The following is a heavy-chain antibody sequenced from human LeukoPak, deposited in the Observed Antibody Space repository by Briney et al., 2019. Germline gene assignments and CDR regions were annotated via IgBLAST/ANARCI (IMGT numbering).Heavy chain of an antibody. J-gene: IGHJ6*03. CDR1: GFTFTNSA. D-gene: IGHD3-3*01. CDR2: ISGSGGST. Sequence: PGGSLRLSCAASGFTFTNSAMSWVRQAPGKGLEWFSTISGSGGSTYYADFVKGRFTISRDNSKSTLYLQMNSLRAEDTAVYYCAKSERGFWSGYYSLPYYMDVWGKGTTVTVSS. V-gene: IGHV3-23*01. CDR3: AKSERGFWSGYYSLPYYMDV.